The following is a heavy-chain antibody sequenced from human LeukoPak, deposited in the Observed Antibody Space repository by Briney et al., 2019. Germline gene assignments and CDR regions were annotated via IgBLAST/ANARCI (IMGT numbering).Heavy chain of an antibody. CDR2: IYTSGST. V-gene: IGHV4-61*02. J-gene: IGHJ3*02. D-gene: IGHD6-13*01. CDR1: GGSISSGSYY. Sequence: SETLSLTCTVSGGSISSGSYYWSWIRQPAGKGLEWIGRIYTSGSTNYNPSLKSRVTMSVDTSKNQFSLKLSSVTAADTAVYYCARDSSSSWYFRAFDIWGQGTMVTVSS. CDR3: ARDSSSSWYFRAFDI.